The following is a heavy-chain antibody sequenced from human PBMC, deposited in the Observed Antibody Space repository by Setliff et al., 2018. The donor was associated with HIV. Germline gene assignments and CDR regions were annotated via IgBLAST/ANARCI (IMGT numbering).Heavy chain of an antibody. V-gene: IGHV4-38-2*01. Sequence: SETLSLTCAVSGYSISSGYYWGWIRQPPGKGLEWIGRIYNSGSTNYNPSLKSRVTISVDTSKNQFSLKLSSVTAADTAVYYCARLEAVHYNWNNWFDPWGQGTLVTVSS. D-gene: IGHD1-20*01. J-gene: IGHJ5*02. CDR1: GYSISSGYY. CDR3: ARLEAVHYNWNNWFDP. CDR2: IYNSGST.